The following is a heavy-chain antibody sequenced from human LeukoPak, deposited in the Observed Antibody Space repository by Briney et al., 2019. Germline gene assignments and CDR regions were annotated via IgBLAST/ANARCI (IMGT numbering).Heavy chain of an antibody. J-gene: IGHJ4*02. CDR1: GYTFTGYY. CDR3: ARPGGRPGYSGSDFDS. D-gene: IGHD5-12*01. CDR2: INPNSGGT. V-gene: IGHV1-2*02. Sequence: GASVTVSCKASGYTFTGYYMHWVRQAPGQGLEWMGWINPNSGGTNYAQKFQGRVTMTRDRSINTVYMELRRLTSDDRAVYYCARPGGRPGYSGSDFDSWGQGTLVTVSS.